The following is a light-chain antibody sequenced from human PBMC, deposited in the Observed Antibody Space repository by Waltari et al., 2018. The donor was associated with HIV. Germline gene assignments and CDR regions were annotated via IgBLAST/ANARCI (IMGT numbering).Light chain of an antibody. J-gene: IGKJ1*01. CDR1: QNINTS. Sequence: IQMTQSPSSLSASVGARVTLSCRASQNINTSLSWYQQKLGRAPQVLIFAASNLQTGVPSRFSGSGSGTLFTLTISDLQREDFATYYCQQSYTTPRTFGQGTKVQIK. CDR3: QQSYTTPRT. V-gene: IGKV1-39*01. CDR2: AAS.